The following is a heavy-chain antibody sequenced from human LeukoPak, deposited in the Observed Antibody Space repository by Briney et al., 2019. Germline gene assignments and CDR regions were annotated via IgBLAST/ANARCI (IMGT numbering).Heavy chain of an antibody. CDR2: ISYDGSNK. V-gene: IGHV3-30*18. D-gene: IGHD4-23*01. Sequence: GGSLRLSCAGSGFTFGGYGMHWFRQTPGKGLEWVAVISYDGSNKYYGDSVKGRFTISRDNSKKTLYLQMNSLRAEDTAVYYCAKEVSFRGGNSGYYFDYWGQGTLVTVSS. J-gene: IGHJ4*02. CDR3: AKEVSFRGGNSGYYFDY. CDR1: GFTFGGYG.